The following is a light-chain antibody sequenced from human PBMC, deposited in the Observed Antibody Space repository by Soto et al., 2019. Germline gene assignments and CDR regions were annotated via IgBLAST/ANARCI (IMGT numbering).Light chain of an antibody. Sequence: DIQMTQSPSSVSASVGDRISITCRASQYIGRWLAWYQQKPGEAPKLLIYEASSLQSGVPSRFSGSGSGTDFTLTISSLQPEDFATYYCQQANSFPRVTFGGGTKVEIK. J-gene: IGKJ4*01. CDR2: EAS. CDR1: QYIGRW. V-gene: IGKV1-12*01. CDR3: QQANSFPRVT.